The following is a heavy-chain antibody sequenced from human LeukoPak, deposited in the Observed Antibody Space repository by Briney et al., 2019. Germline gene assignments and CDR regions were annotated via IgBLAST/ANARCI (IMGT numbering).Heavy chain of an antibody. Sequence: GGSLRLSCAASGFAFSSYDMHWVRHVSGKGLEWVSAIGHAGDTYYADSVKGRFTISREDAKDYFFLQMNSLRAGDTAVYFCAALGDSIYWGQGTLVTVSS. CDR2: IGHAGDT. CDR3: AALGDSIY. CDR1: GFAFSSYD. D-gene: IGHD1-26*01. V-gene: IGHV3-13*01. J-gene: IGHJ4*02.